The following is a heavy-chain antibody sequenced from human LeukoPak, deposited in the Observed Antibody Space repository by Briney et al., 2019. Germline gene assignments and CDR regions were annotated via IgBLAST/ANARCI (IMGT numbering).Heavy chain of an antibody. CDR2: IKQDGSEK. V-gene: IGHV3-7*01. D-gene: IGHD3-10*02. CDR1: GFTFSSYS. Sequence: PGGSLRLSCAASGFTFSSYSMNWVRQAPGKGLEWVANIKQDGSEKYYVNSVKGRFTISRDNAQNSLYLQMNSLRAEDTAVYYCAELGITMIGGVWGKGTTVTISS. J-gene: IGHJ6*04. CDR3: AELGITMIGGV.